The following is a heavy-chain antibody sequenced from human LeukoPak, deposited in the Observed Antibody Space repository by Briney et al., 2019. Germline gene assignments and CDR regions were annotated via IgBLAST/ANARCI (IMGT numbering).Heavy chain of an antibody. V-gene: IGHV4-38-2*01. CDR2: IYQSGST. D-gene: IGHD3-10*01. CDR3: ARRVFPDYFDY. CDR1: GYSISSGYY. J-gene: IGHJ4*02. Sequence: SETLSLTCAVSGYSISSGYYWGWIRQPPGKGLEWIGTIYQSGSTNYNPSLKSRVTISVDTSKNQFSLNLSSVTAADTAVYYCARRVFPDYFDYWRQGTLVTVSS.